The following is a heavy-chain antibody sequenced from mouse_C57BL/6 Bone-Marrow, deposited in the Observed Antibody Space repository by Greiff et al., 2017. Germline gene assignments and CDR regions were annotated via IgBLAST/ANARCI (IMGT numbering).Heavy chain of an antibody. V-gene: IGHV1-9*01. Sequence: QVQLQQSGAELMKPGASVKLSCKATGYTFTGYWIEWVKQRPGHGLEWIGEILPGSGSTNYHEKFKGKATFTADTSSNTAYMQLSSLTTEDSAIXYCARFTTVVATDYWGQGTTLTVSS. CDR1: GYTFTGYW. D-gene: IGHD1-1*01. J-gene: IGHJ2*01. CDR2: ILPGSGST. CDR3: ARFTTVVATDY.